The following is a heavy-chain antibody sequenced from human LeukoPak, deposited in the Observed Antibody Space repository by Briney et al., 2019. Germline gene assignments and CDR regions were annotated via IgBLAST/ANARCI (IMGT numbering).Heavy chain of an antibody. CDR2: VNPNSGVT. J-gene: IGHJ4*02. Sequence: ASVKVSCKASGYTFTAYFMHWVRQAPGQGLEWMGRVNPNSGVTNSIQKFQGRVTMTRDTSISTAYMELSGLKSDDTAVYYCARQWLPNGYFDYWGQGTLVTVSS. CDR1: GYTFTAYF. V-gene: IGHV1-2*06. D-gene: IGHD6-19*01. CDR3: ARQWLPNGYFDY.